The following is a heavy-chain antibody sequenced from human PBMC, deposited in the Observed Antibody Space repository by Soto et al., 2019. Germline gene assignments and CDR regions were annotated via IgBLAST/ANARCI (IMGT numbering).Heavy chain of an antibody. V-gene: IGHV1-8*01. CDR3: ARDVVGVVRD. J-gene: IGHJ4*02. CDR1: GYSFTSYD. CDR2: MNPNSGNT. D-gene: IGHD2-21*01. Sequence: GASVKVSCKTSGYSFTSYDINWVRQATGQGLEWMGWMNPNSGNTGFAQNFQGRVTMTRNTSISTAYMELISLGSEDTAVYYCARDVVGVVRDWGQGTLVTVSS.